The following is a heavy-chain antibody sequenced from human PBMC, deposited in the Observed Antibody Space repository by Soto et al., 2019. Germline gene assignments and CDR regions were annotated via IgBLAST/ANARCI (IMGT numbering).Heavy chain of an antibody. CDR1: GGCISSYY. CDR3: ARHDDCSGGPWSTGGWFDP. D-gene: IGHD2-15*01. V-gene: IGHV4-59*08. Sequence: SETVSLTCTVSGGCISSYYWSWIRQPPGKGLEWIGYIYYTGSTNYNPSLKNRLTISLDTSKKQLSLNLRSVTAPDTAVYYCARHDDCSGGPWSTGGWFDPWGKGTLVTVSS. CDR2: IYYTGST. J-gene: IGHJ5*02.